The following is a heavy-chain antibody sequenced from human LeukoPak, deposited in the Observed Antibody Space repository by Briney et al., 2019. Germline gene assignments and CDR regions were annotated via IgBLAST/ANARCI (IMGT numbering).Heavy chain of an antibody. J-gene: IGHJ4*02. D-gene: IGHD3-10*01. CDR1: GYTLTELS. Sequence: GASVKVSCKVSGYTLTELSMHWVRQAPGKGLEWMGGFDPEDGETIYAQKFQGRVTMTEDTSTDTAYMELSSLRSEDTAVYYCATKSLWFGELTFDYWGQGTLVTVSS. CDR2: FDPEDGET. CDR3: ATKSLWFGELTFDY. V-gene: IGHV1-24*01.